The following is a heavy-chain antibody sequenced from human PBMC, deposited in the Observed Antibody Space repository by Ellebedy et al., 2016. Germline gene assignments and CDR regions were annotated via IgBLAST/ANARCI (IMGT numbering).Heavy chain of an antibody. CDR2: IYYSGST. D-gene: IGHD1-26*01. CDR1: GGSISSSSSY. J-gene: IGHJ4*02. Sequence: SETLSLTCTVSGGSISSSSSYWGWIRQPPGKGLEWIGSIYYSGSTYYNPSRTRRVTKTVDTSKNQFSLKLSSVTAADAAIYYCALRYYYFDYWGQGTLVTVSS. V-gene: IGHV4-39*01. CDR3: ALRYYYFDY.